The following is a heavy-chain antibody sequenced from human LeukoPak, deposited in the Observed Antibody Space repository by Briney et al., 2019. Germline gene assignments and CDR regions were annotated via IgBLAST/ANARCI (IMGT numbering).Heavy chain of an antibody. CDR2: ISGSGGST. CDR3: AKDQLFPYYYDSSGNRRDY. D-gene: IGHD3-22*01. V-gene: IGHV3-23*01. CDR1: GFTFSSYA. Sequence: GGSLRLTCAASGFTFSSYAMSWVRQAPGKGLEWVSAISGSGGSTYYSDSVKGRFTISRDNSKNTLYLQMNSLRAEDTAVYYCAKDQLFPYYYDSSGNRRDYWGQGTLVTVSS. J-gene: IGHJ4*02.